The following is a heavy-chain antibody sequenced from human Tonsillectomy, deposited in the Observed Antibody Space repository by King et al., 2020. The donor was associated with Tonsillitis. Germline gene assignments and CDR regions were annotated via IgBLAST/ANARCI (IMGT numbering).Heavy chain of an antibody. CDR2: IYSGSGGST. J-gene: IGHJ3*02. CDR3: ARDRFGSGTI. CDR1: GLAATSNY. V-gene: IGHV3-66*01. Sequence: VQLVESGGGLVQPGGSLRLSCAASGLAATSNYMSWVRQVPGKGLDWVSVIYSGSGGSTYYADSVKGRFTISRDDSKSMLYLQMTSLRADDTAIYYCARDRFGSGTIWGQGTMVTVSS. D-gene: IGHD3-10*01.